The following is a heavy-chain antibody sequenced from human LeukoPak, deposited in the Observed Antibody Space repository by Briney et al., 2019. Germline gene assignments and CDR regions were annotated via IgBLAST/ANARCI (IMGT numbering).Heavy chain of an antibody. V-gene: IGHV3-21*01. CDR3: ARVNYCSSTSCPRPHYYYYYGMDV. D-gene: IGHD2-2*01. J-gene: IGHJ6*02. CDR1: GFTFSSYS. Sequence: PGGSLRLSCAASGFTFSSYSMNWVRQAPGKGLEWVSSISSSSSYIYYADSVKGRFTISRDNAKNSLYLQMNSLRAEDTAVYYCARVNYCSSTSCPRPHYYYYYGMDVWGQGTTVTVSS. CDR2: ISSSSSYI.